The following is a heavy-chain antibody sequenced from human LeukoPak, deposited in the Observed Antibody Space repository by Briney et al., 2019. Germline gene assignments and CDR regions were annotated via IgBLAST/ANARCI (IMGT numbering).Heavy chain of an antibody. CDR2: IYYSGST. CDR3: ARVGGVIITGIKFDP. Sequence: SETLSLTCAVYGGSFSGYYWSWIRQPPGKGLEWIGSIYYSGSTYYNPSLKSRVTISVDTSKNQFSLKLSSVTAADTAVYYCARVGGVIITGIKFDPWGQGTLVTVSS. CDR1: GGSFSGYY. V-gene: IGHV4-34*01. D-gene: IGHD3-10*01. J-gene: IGHJ5*02.